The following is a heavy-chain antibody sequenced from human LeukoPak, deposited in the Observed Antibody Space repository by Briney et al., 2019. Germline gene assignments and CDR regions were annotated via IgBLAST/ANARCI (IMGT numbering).Heavy chain of an antibody. V-gene: IGHV3-21*01. CDR2: ISSSSSYI. Sequence: PGGSLRLSCAASGFTFSSYSMNWVRQAPGKGLEWVSSISSSSSYIYYADSVKGRFTISRDNAKNSLYLQMNSLRAEDTAVYYCARDRTPKETHYYYYGMDVWGQGTTVTVSS. CDR1: GFTFSSYS. J-gene: IGHJ6*02. CDR3: ARDRTPKETHYYYYGMDV. D-gene: IGHD4-23*01.